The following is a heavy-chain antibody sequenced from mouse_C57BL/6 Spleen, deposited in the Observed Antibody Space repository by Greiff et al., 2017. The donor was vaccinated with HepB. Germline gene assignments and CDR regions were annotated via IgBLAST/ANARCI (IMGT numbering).Heavy chain of an antibody. V-gene: IGHV1-55*01. CDR1: GYTFTSYW. Sequence: VKLQQPGAELVKPGASVKMSCKASGYTFTSYWITWVKQRPGQGLEWIGDIYPGSGSTNYNETFKSKATLTVDTSSSTAYMQLSSLTSEDSAVYYCARVGDSSGYDYFDYWGQGTTLTVSS. D-gene: IGHD3-2*02. CDR3: ARVGDSSGYDYFDY. J-gene: IGHJ2*01. CDR2: IYPGSGST.